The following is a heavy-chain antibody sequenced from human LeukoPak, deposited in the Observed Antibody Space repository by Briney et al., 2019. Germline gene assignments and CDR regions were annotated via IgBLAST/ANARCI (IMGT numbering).Heavy chain of an antibody. D-gene: IGHD6-19*01. CDR2: TYYRSKWYN. CDR1: GDSVSSNSAA. Sequence: SQTLSLTCAISGDSVSSNSAAWNWIRQSPSRGLEWLGRTYYRSKWYNDNAVSVKSRITINPDTSKNQFSLQLNSVTPEDTAVYYCARGRYSSGFLRGYYGMDVWGQGTTVTVSS. J-gene: IGHJ6*02. CDR3: ARGRYSSGFLRGYYGMDV. V-gene: IGHV6-1*01.